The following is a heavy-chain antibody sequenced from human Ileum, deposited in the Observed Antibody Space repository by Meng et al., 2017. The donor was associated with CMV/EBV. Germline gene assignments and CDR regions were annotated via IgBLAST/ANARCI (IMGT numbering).Heavy chain of an antibody. D-gene: IGHD6-6*01. J-gene: IGHJ5*02. CDR1: GYTFTSYD. CDR3: ARITRIAARNFLSWFDP. CDR2: MNPNSGNT. V-gene: IGHV1-8*01. Sequence: ASVKVSCKASGYTFTSYDINWVRQATGQGLEWMGWMNPNSGNTGYAQKFQGRVTMTRNTSISTAYMELSSLRSEDTAVYYCARITRIAARNFLSWFDPWGQGTLVTVSS.